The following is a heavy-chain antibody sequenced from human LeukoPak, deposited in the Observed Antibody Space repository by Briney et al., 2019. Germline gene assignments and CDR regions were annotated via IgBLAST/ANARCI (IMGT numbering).Heavy chain of an antibody. D-gene: IGHD3-10*01. Sequence: PGRSLRLSCAASGFTFSSYGMHWVRQAPGKGLEWVAVIWYDGSNKYYADSVKGRFTISRGNSKNTLYLQMNSLRAEDTAVYYCARVRGGSGSYYPARGAFDIWGQGTMVTVSS. J-gene: IGHJ3*02. CDR3: ARVRGGSGSYYPARGAFDI. CDR2: IWYDGSNK. CDR1: GFTFSSYG. V-gene: IGHV3-33*01.